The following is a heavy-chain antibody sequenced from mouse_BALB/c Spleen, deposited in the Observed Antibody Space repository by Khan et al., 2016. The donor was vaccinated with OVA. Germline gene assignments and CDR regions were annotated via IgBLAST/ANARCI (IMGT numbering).Heavy chain of an antibody. V-gene: IGHV1-4*01. J-gene: IGHJ3*01. Sequence: QVQLKQSGAELARPGASVKMSCKASGYTFTTYTMHWVKQRPGQGLEWIGYINPSNGYTNYNQKFKDKSTLTADKSSSTAYMQLSSLPSAYSAAFYCAREGSYYRSGGWFSYWGQGTLVTVSA. CDR1: GYTFTTYT. D-gene: IGHD2-14*01. CDR3: AREGSYYRSGGWFSY. CDR2: INPSNGYT.